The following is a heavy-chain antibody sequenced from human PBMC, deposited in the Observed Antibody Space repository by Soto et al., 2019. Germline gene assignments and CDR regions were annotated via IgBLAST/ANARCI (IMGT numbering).Heavy chain of an antibody. V-gene: IGHV4-59*01. Sequence: PSETLSLTCAVPGVSISSYYWSWIRQPPGKGLEWIGYVFYNEIINYSPSLKGRVTMSMEMSTNHFSLELRSVTAADTAVYFFAGAGAGGSSSTHHDYWGPGALVTVAS. J-gene: IGHJ4*02. D-gene: IGHD6-6*01. CDR1: GVSISSYY. CDR2: VFYNEII. CDR3: AGAGAGGSSSTHHDY.